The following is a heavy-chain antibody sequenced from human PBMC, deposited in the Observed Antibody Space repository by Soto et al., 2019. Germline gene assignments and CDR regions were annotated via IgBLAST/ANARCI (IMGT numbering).Heavy chain of an antibody. CDR3: ARGRIVASIHDAFEI. CDR1: GYTFTSYA. CDR2: ISAGNGNT. D-gene: IGHD5-12*01. V-gene: IGHV1-3*01. Sequence: ASVKVSCKASGYTFTSYAMHWVRQAPGQRLEWMGWISAGNGNTKYSQKFQGRVTITLDTSTNTAYMELRSLTSADTAVYYCARGRIVASIHDAFEIWGQGTKVTVSS. J-gene: IGHJ3*02.